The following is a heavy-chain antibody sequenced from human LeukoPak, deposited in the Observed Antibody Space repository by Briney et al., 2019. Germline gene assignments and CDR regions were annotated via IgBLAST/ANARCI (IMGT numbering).Heavy chain of an antibody. CDR3: ARVRRAGYAFLDY. D-gene: IGHD3-3*01. CDR1: GGSISSGGYY. Sequence: PSETLSLTCTVSGGSISSGGYYWSWIRQHPGKGLEWIGYIYYSGSTYYNPSLKSRVTISVDTSKNQFSLKLSSVTAADTAVYYCARVRRAGYAFLDYWGQGTLVTVSS. CDR2: IYYSGST. V-gene: IGHV4-31*03. J-gene: IGHJ4*02.